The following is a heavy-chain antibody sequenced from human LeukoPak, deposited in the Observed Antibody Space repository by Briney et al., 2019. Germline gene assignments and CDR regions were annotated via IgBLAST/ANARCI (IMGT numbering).Heavy chain of an antibody. CDR2: ISAYNGNT. D-gene: IGHD6-6*01. Sequence: GASVKASCKASGYIFTSSGISWVRQAPGQGLEWMGWISAYNGNTNYAQKLQGRVTMTTDTSTSTAYMELRSLRSDDTAVYYCARDEYSSSSDYWGQGTLVTVSS. V-gene: IGHV1-18*01. J-gene: IGHJ4*02. CDR1: GYIFTSSG. CDR3: ARDEYSSSSDY.